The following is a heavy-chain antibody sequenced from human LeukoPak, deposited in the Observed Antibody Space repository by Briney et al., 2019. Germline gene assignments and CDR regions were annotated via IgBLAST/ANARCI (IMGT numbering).Heavy chain of an antibody. CDR2: ISGSGAST. J-gene: IGHJ4*02. CDR1: GFTFSSYA. CDR3: ARGKYCTSTSCYNPVDYFEY. V-gene: IGHV3-23*01. Sequence: GGSLRPSCAASGFTFSSYAMSWVRQAPGKGLEWVSAISGSGASTYYADSVKGRFTISRDNSKSTLYLQMNSLRAEDTAVYYCARGKYCTSTSCYNPVDYFEYWGQGTLVTVSS. D-gene: IGHD2-2*02.